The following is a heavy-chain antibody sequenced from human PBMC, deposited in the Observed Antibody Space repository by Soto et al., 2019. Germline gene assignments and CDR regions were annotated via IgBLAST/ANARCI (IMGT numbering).Heavy chain of an antibody. CDR3: AKDRDYPRDYFHY. CDR1: GFTLGRYG. CDR2: VSPNGQGI. Sequence: EVQLLESGGGLVQPGGSLRLSCAAYGFTLGRYGMSWVCQAPGKGLEWVSAVSPNGQGIYYADSVRGRFTISRDFSKNAVFLHMDSLRAEDTAVYYCAKDRDYPRDYFHYWGQGTLVTVSS. V-gene: IGHV3-23*01. D-gene: IGHD3-10*01. J-gene: IGHJ4*02.